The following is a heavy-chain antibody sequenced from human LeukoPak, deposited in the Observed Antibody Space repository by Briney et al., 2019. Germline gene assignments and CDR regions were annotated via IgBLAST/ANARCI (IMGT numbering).Heavy chain of an antibody. CDR1: GGSISSYY. Sequence: SETLSLTCTVSGGSISSYYWSWIRQPPGKGLEWIAYIYYSGSTNYNPSLKSRVTISVDTSKNQFSLTLSSVTAADTAVYYCAREERNGDYYYGMDVWGQGTTVTVSS. CDR2: IYYSGST. J-gene: IGHJ6*02. D-gene: IGHD1-1*01. CDR3: AREERNGDYYYGMDV. V-gene: IGHV4-59*01.